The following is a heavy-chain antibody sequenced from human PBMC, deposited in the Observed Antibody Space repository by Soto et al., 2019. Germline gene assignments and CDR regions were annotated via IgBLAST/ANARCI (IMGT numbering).Heavy chain of an antibody. Sequence: PGGSLRLSCAASGFTFSSYAMSWVRQAPGKGLEWVSAISGSGGSTYYADSVKGRFTISRDNSKNTLYLQMNSLRAEDTAVYYCAKELGGYCSGGSCYPYFDYWGQGTLVTVSS. D-gene: IGHD2-15*01. CDR2: ISGSGGST. CDR1: GFTFSSYA. V-gene: IGHV3-23*01. CDR3: AKELGGYCSGGSCYPYFDY. J-gene: IGHJ4*02.